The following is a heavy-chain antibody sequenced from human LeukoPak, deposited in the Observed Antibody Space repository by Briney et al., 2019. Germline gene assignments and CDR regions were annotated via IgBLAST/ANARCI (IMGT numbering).Heavy chain of an antibody. D-gene: IGHD1-14*01. Sequence: PAGGSLRLSCGASGFTFSNYGMLWVRQAPGKGLEWVAFIRYDGNNKLYADSMKGRFTISRDNSKNTLYLHINSLRAEDTAVYYCVKDNPLDYWGQGTLVIVSS. CDR3: VKDNPLDY. CDR1: GFTFSNYG. CDR2: IRYDGNNK. V-gene: IGHV3-30*02. J-gene: IGHJ4*02.